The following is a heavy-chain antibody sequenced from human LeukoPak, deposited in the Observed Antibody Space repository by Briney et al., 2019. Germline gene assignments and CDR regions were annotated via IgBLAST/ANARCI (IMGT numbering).Heavy chain of an antibody. CDR2: ISSSSSYT. CDR1: GFTFSDYY. V-gene: IGHV3-11*05. CDR3: ARGPLVVVAATLDY. J-gene: IGHJ4*02. Sequence: KSGGSLRLSCAASGFTFSDYYMSWIRQAPGKGLEWVSYISSSSSYTNYADSVKGRFTISRDKAKNSLYLQMNSLRAEDTAVYYCARGPLVVVAATLDYWGQGTLVTVSS. D-gene: IGHD2-15*01.